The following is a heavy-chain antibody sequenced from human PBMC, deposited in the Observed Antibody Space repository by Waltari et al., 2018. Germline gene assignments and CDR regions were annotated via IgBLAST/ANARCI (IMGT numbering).Heavy chain of an antibody. CDR3: ARHSVLRDGYNWYFDY. CDR2: IYYSGST. Sequence: QLQLQESGPGLVKPSETLSLTCTVSGGSISSSSYYWGWIRQPPGKGLEWIGSIYYSGSTYYSPSLKSRFTISVDTSKNQFSLKLSSVTAADTAVYYCARHSVLRDGYNWYFDYWGQGTLVTVSS. CDR1: GGSISSSSYY. V-gene: IGHV4-39*01. J-gene: IGHJ4*02. D-gene: IGHD5-12*01.